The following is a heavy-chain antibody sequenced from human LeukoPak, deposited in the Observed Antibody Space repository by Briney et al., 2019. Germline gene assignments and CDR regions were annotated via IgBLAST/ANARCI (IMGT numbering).Heavy chain of an antibody. J-gene: IGHJ4*02. CDR1: GGTFSSYA. CDR3: ARDRDGLLGGFDY. V-gene: IGHV1-69*05. CDR2: IIPIFGTA. D-gene: IGHD5-24*01. Sequence: SVKVSCKASGGTFSSYAISWVRQAPGQGLEWMGGIIPIFGTANYAQKFQGRVTISTDESTSTAYMELSSLRSEDRAVYYCARDRDGLLGGFDYWGQGTLVTVSS.